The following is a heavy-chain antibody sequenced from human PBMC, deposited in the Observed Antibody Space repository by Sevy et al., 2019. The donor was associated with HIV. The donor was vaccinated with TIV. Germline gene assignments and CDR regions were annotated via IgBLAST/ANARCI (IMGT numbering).Heavy chain of an antibody. CDR1: GGSICGSS. V-gene: IGHV4-59*08. CDR2: VLATAIT. Sequence: SETLSLTCSVTGGSICGSSWSWIRQPPGKGLEWIGNVLATAITNYNPSLKSRVTISLDTSESQSSLILNSVTAADTAVYYCARHGAYGDYVPNDSPLDYWGRGILVTVSS. J-gene: IGHJ4*01. D-gene: IGHD4-17*01. CDR3: ARHGAYGDYVPNDSPLDY.